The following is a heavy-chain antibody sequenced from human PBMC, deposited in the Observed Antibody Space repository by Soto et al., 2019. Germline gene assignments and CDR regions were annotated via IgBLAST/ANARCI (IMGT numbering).Heavy chain of an antibody. D-gene: IGHD2-8*01. CDR2: IVVGSGNT. CDR3: AGGEYCTNGVCYQNV. Sequence: GASVKVSCKASGFTFTSSAMQWVRQARGQRLEWIGWIVVGSGNTNYAQKFQERVTITRDMSTSTAYMGLSSLRSEDTAVYYCAGGEYCTNGVCYQNVWGKGTTVTVSS. CDR1: GFTFTSSA. J-gene: IGHJ6*04. V-gene: IGHV1-58*02.